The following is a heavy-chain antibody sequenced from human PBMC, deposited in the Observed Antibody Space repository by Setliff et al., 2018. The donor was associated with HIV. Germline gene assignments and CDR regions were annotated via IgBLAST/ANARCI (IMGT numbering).Heavy chain of an antibody. J-gene: IGHJ4*02. CDR2: IHSSGST. V-gene: IGHV4-4*09. D-gene: IGHD2-21*02. CDR3: ATLDHSGGNFLAY. CDR1: GGSVNDFY. Sequence: SETLSLTCTVSGGSVNDFYCNWIRQPPGKGPEWTGYIHSSGSTIYNPSLKSRITISLDTSKEQFSLELSSATAADTAVYYCATLDHSGGNFLAYWGQGSLVTVS.